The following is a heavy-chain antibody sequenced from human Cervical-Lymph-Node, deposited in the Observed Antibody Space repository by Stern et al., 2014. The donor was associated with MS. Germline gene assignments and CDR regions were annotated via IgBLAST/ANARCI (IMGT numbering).Heavy chain of an antibody. D-gene: IGHD2-2*01. V-gene: IGHV4-31*03. Sequence: QVQLQESGPGLVKPSQTLSLTCIVSGDSVSSRDYYWSWIRQPPGKGLEWVGYIYNSETTYYNPSLKGRVTISVDTSANQFSVRLASVTAADTAVYYCARWGPMPLAYWGQGTLVTVSS. CDR2: IYNSETT. J-gene: IGHJ4*02. CDR3: ARWGPMPLAY. CDR1: GDSVSSRDYY.